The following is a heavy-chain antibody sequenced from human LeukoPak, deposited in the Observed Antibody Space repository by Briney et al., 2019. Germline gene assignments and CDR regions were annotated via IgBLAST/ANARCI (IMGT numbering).Heavy chain of an antibody. CDR2: INKDGSST. Sequence: PGRSLRLSCAASGFTFSSYWMHWVRHAPGKGLVWVTRINKDGSSTIYADSVKGRFTISRDNAKNTLHLQMNSLRARDRRVFYCERATRHCYAVRGYYEYYYYTDVWGEGSTLTASS. D-gene: IGHD3-3*01. J-gene: IGHJ6*03. V-gene: IGHV3-74*01. CDR3: ERATRHCYAVRGYYEYYYYTDV. CDR1: GFTFSSYW.